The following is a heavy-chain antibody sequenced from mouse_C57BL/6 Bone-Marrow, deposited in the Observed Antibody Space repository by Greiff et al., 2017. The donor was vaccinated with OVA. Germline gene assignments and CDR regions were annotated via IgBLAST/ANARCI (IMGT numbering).Heavy chain of an antibody. CDR2: INPGSGGT. CDR3: ARSGYYGLYWYFDV. J-gene: IGHJ1*03. CDR1: GYAFTNYL. V-gene: IGHV1-54*01. Sequence: VQGVESGAELVRPGTSVKVSCKASGYAFTNYLIEWVKQRPGQGLEWIGVINPGSGGTNYNEKFKGKATLTADKSSSTAYMQLSSLTSEDSAVYFCARSGYYGLYWYFDVWGTGTTVTVSS. D-gene: IGHD1-1*01.